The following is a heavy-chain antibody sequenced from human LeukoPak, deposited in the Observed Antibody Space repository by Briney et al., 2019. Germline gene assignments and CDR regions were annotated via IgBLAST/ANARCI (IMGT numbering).Heavy chain of an antibody. CDR2: IWYDGGNK. Sequence: PGGSLRLSCAASGFIFNSYGMHWVRQAPGKGLEWVALIWYDGGNKYYTDSVKGRFTISRDNSKNTLYLEMNSLRAEDTAIYYCAREGPRGNSQFDYWGQGTLVTVSS. J-gene: IGHJ4*02. CDR3: AREGPRGNSQFDY. CDR1: GFIFNSYG. D-gene: IGHD2/OR15-2a*01. V-gene: IGHV3-33*01.